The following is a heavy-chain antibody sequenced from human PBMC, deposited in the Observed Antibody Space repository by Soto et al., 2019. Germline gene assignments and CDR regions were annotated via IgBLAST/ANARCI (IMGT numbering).Heavy chain of an antibody. Sequence: EVQLVESGGGLVQPGRSLRLSCAASGFTFDDYAMHWVRQAPGKGLEWVSGISWNSGSIGYADSVKGRFTISRDSAKNSLYLQMNSLRAEDTALYYCAKDIGSSGYYPYYFDYWGQGTLVTVSS. CDR2: ISWNSGSI. CDR1: GFTFDDYA. CDR3: AKDIGSSGYYPYYFDY. V-gene: IGHV3-9*01. J-gene: IGHJ4*02. D-gene: IGHD3-22*01.